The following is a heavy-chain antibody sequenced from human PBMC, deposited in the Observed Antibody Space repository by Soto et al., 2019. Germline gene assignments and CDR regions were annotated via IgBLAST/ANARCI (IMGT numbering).Heavy chain of an antibody. J-gene: IGHJ4*02. Sequence: QVQLVESGGGVDQPGGSLRLSCEASGFTFSSFNMHWARQAPGKGLEWVGVISYEVTKTQYADSVKGRFTISRDNSKSTLYLHMSSLRTEDTAIYYCARTTAVAGTPEFDYWGQGTLVTVSS. CDR3: ARTTAVAGTPEFDY. CDR2: ISYEVTKT. D-gene: IGHD6-19*01. CDR1: GFTFSSFN. V-gene: IGHV3-30-3*01.